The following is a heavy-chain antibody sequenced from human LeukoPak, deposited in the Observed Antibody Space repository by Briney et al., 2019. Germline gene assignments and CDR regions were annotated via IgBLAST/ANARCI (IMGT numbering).Heavy chain of an antibody. D-gene: IGHD3-9*01. V-gene: IGHV3-11*04. CDR3: TRDIDDVLTGDDAFDV. Sequence: GGSLRLSCAASGFTFRDYYMSWIRQAPGKGLEWFSYISDSGSAIYYSDSVEGRFTISRDNAKNSLYLQMNSLRVDDTGLYYCTRDIDDVLTGDDAFDVWGQGTVVTVSS. J-gene: IGHJ3*01. CDR1: GFTFRDYY. CDR2: ISDSGSAI.